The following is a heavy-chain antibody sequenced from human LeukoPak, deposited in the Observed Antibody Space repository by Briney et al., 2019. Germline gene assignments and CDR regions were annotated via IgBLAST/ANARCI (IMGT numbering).Heavy chain of an antibody. CDR2: INHSGST. CDR1: GGSFSGYY. Sequence: TPSETLSLTCAVYGGSFSGYYWSWIRQPPGKGLEWIGEINHSGSTNYNPSLKSRVTIPVDTSKNQFSLKLSSVTAADTAVYYCARENWNKPKIYYFDYWGQGTLVTVSS. V-gene: IGHV4-34*01. J-gene: IGHJ4*02. CDR3: ARENWNKPKIYYFDY. D-gene: IGHD1/OR15-1a*01.